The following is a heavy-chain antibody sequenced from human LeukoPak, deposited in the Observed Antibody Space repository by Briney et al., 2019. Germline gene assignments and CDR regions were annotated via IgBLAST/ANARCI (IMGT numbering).Heavy chain of an antibody. Sequence: PGGSLRLSCAASGFTFSSYSMNWVRQAPGKGLEWVSSISSSSSYIYYADSVKGRFTISRDNAKNSLYLQMNSLRAEDTAVYYCARNTPGAVAGFDYWGQGTLVTVSS. CDR2: ISSSSSYI. V-gene: IGHV3-21*01. J-gene: IGHJ4*02. CDR1: GFTFSSYS. D-gene: IGHD6-19*01. CDR3: ARNTPGAVAGFDY.